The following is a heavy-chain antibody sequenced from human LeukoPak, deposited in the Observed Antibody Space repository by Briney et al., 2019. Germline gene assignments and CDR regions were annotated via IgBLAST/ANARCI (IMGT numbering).Heavy chain of an antibody. Sequence: SETLSLTCAVYGGSFSGYYWSWIRQPPGKGLEWIGEINHSGSTNYNPSLKSRVTISVDTSKNQFSLKLSSVTAADTAVYYCARGDVDTINDYFDYWGQGTLVTVSS. V-gene: IGHV4-34*01. D-gene: IGHD5-12*01. CDR2: INHSGST. J-gene: IGHJ4*02. CDR3: ARGDVDTINDYFDY. CDR1: GGSFSGYY.